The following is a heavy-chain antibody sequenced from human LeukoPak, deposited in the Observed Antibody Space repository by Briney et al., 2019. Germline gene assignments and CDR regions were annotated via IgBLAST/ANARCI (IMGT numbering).Heavy chain of an antibody. CDR1: GFTFSSSA. V-gene: IGHV3-64D*06. Sequence: GGSLRLSCSASGFTFSSSAMHWVRQAPGKGLEYVSTISSNGGNTYYADSVKGRFTISRDNSRNTLYLQKSSLRAEDTAVYYCVKGFKYSSSLFDYWGQGTLVTVSS. CDR3: VKGFKYSSSLFDY. J-gene: IGHJ4*02. D-gene: IGHD6-13*01. CDR2: ISSNGGNT.